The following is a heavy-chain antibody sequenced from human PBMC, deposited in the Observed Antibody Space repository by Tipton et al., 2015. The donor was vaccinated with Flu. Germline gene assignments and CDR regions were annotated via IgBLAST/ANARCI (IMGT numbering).Heavy chain of an antibody. V-gene: IGHV6-1*01. J-gene: IGHJ6*03. CDR3: ARDRGIVVVPAARRSDYYYYMDV. CDR1: GDSVSSNSAA. Sequence: GLVKPSQTLSLTCAISGDSVSSNSAAWNWIRQSPSRGLEWLGRTYYRSKWYNDYAVSVKSRITINPDTSKNQFSLQLNSVTPEDTAGYYCARDRGIVVVPAARRSDYYYYMDVWGKGTTVTVSS. CDR2: TYYRSKWYN. D-gene: IGHD2-2*01.